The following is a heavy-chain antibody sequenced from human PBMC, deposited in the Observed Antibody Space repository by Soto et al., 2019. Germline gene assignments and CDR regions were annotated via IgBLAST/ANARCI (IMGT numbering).Heavy chain of an antibody. CDR2: IRRKAYGGTT. V-gene: IGHV3-49*03. CDR1: GFTFGDYT. J-gene: IGHJ4*02. D-gene: IGHD1-1*01. CDR3: AKRLAPDY. Sequence: GGSLRLSCTASGFTFGDYTMSWFRQAPGTGLEWLGFIRRKAYGGTTEDAASVKGRFTISRDDSKNIAYLQMNSLKTEDTAVYYCAKRLAPDYWGQGILVTVSS.